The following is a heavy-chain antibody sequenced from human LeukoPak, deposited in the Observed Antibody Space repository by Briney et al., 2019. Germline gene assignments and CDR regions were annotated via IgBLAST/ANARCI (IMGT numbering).Heavy chain of an antibody. CDR2: IYYSGST. CDR1: GGSISSGSYY. V-gene: IGHV4-61*01. J-gene: IGHJ5*02. Sequence: PSGTLSLTCTVSGGSISSGSYYWSWIRQPPGKGLEWIGYIYYSGSTNYNPSLKSRVTISVDTSKNQFSLKLSSVTAADTAVYYCARHAWEQWLPANWFDPWGQGTLVTVSS. CDR3: ARHAWEQWLPANWFDP. D-gene: IGHD6-19*01.